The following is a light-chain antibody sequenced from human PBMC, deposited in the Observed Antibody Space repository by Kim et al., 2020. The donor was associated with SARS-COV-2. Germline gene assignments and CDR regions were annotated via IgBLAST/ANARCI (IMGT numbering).Light chain of an antibody. V-gene: IGLV3-19*01. Sequence: ALGQTVSITCQGDTLRSHYATWYQQKPGQAPVVVIYGRNDRLSGIPDRFSGSSTGDTASLTINGAQAEDEADYYCNSRDRSTNQLVFGGGTQLTVL. J-gene: IGLJ2*01. CDR3: NSRDRSTNQLV. CDR1: TLRSHY. CDR2: GRN.